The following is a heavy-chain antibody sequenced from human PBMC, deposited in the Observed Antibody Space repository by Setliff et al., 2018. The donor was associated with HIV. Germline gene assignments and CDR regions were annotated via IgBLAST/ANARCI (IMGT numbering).Heavy chain of an antibody. V-gene: IGHV1-2*02. Sequence: ASVKVSCKASGYTFTGYYIHWVRQAPGQGLEWMGWINPNSGVTHYAQKFQGRVTMTRDTSISTAYMELSSLTSDDTVVYYCASAGSGTRAPPRYWGQGTLVTVSS. CDR1: GYTFTGYY. J-gene: IGHJ4*02. D-gene: IGHD1-1*01. CDR2: INPNSGVT. CDR3: ASAGSGTRAPPRY.